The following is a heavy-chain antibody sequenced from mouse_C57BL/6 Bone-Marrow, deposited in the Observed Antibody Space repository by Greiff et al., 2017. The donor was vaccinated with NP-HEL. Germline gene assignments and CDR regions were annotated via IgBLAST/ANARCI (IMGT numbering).Heavy chain of an antibody. V-gene: IGHV5-4*01. CDR1: GFTFSSYA. J-gene: IGHJ2*01. CDR3: ARVPYGSSFDY. Sequence: EVHLVESGGGLVKPGGSLKLSCAASGFTFSSYAMSWVRQTPEKRLEWVATISDGGSYTYYPDSVKGRFTISRDNAKNNLYLQMSHLKSEDTAMYYCARVPYGSSFDYWGQGTTLTVSS. CDR2: ISDGGSYT. D-gene: IGHD1-1*01.